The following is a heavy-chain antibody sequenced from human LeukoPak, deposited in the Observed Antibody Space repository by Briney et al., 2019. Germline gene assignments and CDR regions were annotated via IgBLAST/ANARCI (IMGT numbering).Heavy chain of an antibody. Sequence: GGSLRLSCAASGFTFSSYSMNWVRQAPGKGLEWVAYISSSSSNIYYADSVKGRFALSRDNAKNSLYLQMNSLRAEDTAVYYCARDRHYYGSGSYPYYFDYWGQGTLVTVSS. J-gene: IGHJ4*02. CDR3: ARDRHYYGSGSYPYYFDY. CDR2: ISSSSSNI. CDR1: GFTFSSYS. V-gene: IGHV3-48*01. D-gene: IGHD3-10*01.